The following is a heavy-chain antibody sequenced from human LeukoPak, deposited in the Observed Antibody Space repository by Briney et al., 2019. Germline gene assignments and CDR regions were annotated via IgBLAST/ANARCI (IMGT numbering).Heavy chain of an antibody. Sequence: GGSLRLSCAASGFTFSTYTINWVRQAPGKGLEWVSYISSSSSTIYYADSVKGRFTISRDNAKNSLYLQMNSLRAEDTAVYYCARDSSPRGHYHYYMDVWGKGTTVTVSS. D-gene: IGHD6-13*01. V-gene: IGHV3-48*01. J-gene: IGHJ6*03. CDR1: GFTFSTYT. CDR2: ISSSSSTI. CDR3: ARDSSPRGHYHYYMDV.